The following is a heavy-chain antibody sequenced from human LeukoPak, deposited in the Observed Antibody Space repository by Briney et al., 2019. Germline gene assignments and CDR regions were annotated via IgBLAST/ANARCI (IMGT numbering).Heavy chain of an antibody. CDR3: ARDPPTTPFDY. V-gene: IGHV4-59*12. J-gene: IGHJ4*02. D-gene: IGHD2-15*01. CDR2: IYYSGST. CDR1: GGSFSGYY. Sequence: SETLSLTCAVYGGSFSGYYWSWIRQPPGKGLEWIGYIYYSGSTNYNPSLKSRVTISVDTSKNQFSLKLSSVTAADTAVYYCARDPPTTPFDYWGQGTLVTVSS.